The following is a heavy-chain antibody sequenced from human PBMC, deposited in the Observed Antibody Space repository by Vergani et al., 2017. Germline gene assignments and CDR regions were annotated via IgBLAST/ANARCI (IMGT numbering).Heavy chain of an antibody. CDR2: ISSSGSTI. CDR3: AELNVLLWFGDPKDSGMDV. D-gene: IGHD3-10*01. J-gene: IGHJ6*02. Sequence: EVQLVESGGGLVQPGGSLRLSCAASGFTFSSYEMNWVRQAPGKGLEWVSYISSSGSTIYYADSVKGRFTISRDNAKNSLYLQMNSLRAEDTGVYYCAELNVLLWFGDPKDSGMDVWGQGTTVTVSS. CDR1: GFTFSSYE. V-gene: IGHV3-48*03.